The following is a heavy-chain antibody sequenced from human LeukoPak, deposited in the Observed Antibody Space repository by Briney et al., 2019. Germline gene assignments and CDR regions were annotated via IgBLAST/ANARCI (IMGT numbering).Heavy chain of an antibody. CDR3: ARDVFGAFDF. Sequence: SETLSLTCTVSGDSISSGNYWGWIRQPPGKGLEWIASIYHSGTTYYNPSLKSRVTISGDKSKNQFSLKLTSVTAADTAVYYCARDVFGAFDFWGQGTKVTVSS. CDR2: IYHSGTT. V-gene: IGHV4-38-2*02. CDR1: GDSISSGNY. J-gene: IGHJ3*01. D-gene: IGHD3-10*01.